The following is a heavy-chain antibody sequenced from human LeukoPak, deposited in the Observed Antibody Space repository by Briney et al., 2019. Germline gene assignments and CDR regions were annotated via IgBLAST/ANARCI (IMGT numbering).Heavy chain of an antibody. Sequence: SETLSLTCTVSGGSISSYYWSWLRQPPGKGLEWLGYIYYSGSTNYNPSLKSRVTISVDTSKNQFSLKLSSVTAADTAVYYCARGYWKAEYGSGSQIDYWGQGTLVTVSS. CDR1: GGSISSYY. V-gene: IGHV4-59*01. CDR2: IYYSGST. CDR3: ARGYWKAEYGSGSQIDY. J-gene: IGHJ4*02. D-gene: IGHD3-10*01.